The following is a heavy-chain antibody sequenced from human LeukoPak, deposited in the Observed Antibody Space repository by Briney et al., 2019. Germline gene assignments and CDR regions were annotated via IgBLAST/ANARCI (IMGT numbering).Heavy chain of an antibody. J-gene: IGHJ3*02. Sequence: ASVKVSCKASGGTFSSYAISWVRQAPGQGLEWMGGNIPIFGTANYAQKFQGRVTITADESTSTAYMELSSLRSEDTAVYYCARGTLDAFDIWGQGTMVTVSS. CDR2: NIPIFGTA. D-gene: IGHD2-2*01. CDR3: ARGTLDAFDI. CDR1: GGTFSSYA. V-gene: IGHV1-69*13.